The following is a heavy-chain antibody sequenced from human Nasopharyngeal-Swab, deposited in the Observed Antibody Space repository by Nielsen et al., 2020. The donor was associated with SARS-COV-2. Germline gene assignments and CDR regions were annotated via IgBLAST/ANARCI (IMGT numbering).Heavy chain of an antibody. V-gene: IGHV3-49*04. CDR3: TGALWFGELLRFDY. D-gene: IGHD3-10*01. CDR2: IRSKAYGGTT. CDR1: GFTFGDYA. Sequence: GGSLRLSCTASGFTFGDYAMSWVRQAPGKGLEWVGFIRSKAYGGTTEYAASVKGRFTISRDGSKSIAYLQMNSLKTEDTAVYYCTGALWFGELLRFDYWGQGTLVTVSS. J-gene: IGHJ4*02.